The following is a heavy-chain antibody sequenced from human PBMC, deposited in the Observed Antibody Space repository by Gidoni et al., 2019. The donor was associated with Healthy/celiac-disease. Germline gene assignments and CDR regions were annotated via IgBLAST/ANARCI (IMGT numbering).Heavy chain of an antibody. CDR2: IIPILGTA. CDR3: ASFRYSSGYSPFDY. J-gene: IGHJ4*02. D-gene: IGHD6-19*01. V-gene: IGHV1-69*01. Sequence: QVQLVQSGAEVKKPGSSVKVSCKASGGTFSSYAISWVRQAPGQGLEWMGGIIPILGTANYAQKFQGRVTITADESTSTAYMGLSSLRSEDTAVYYCASFRYSSGYSPFDYWGQGTLVTVSS. CDR1: GGTFSSYA.